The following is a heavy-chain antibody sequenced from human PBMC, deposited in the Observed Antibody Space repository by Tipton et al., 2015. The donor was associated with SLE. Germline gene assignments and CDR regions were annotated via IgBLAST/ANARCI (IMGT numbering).Heavy chain of an antibody. CDR3: AREEENDFWSGRDAFDI. V-gene: IGHV4-31*03. J-gene: IGHJ3*02. CDR1: GGSISSGGYY. D-gene: IGHD3-3*01. CDR2: IYYSGST. Sequence: TLSLTCTVSGGSISSGGYYWSWIRQHPGKGLEWIGYIYYSGSTYYNPSLKSRVTISVDTSKNQFSLKLSSVTAADTAVYYCAREEENDFWSGRDAFDIWGQGTMVTVSS.